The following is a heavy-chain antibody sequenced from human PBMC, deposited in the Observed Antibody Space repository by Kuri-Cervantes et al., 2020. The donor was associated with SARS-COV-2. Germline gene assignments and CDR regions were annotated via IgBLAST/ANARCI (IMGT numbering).Heavy chain of an antibody. CDR3: ARSFGPYCSSTSCYSGGGWFDP. CDR1: GVSVSGGTYY. Sequence: LRLSCEVSGVSVSGGTYYWSWIRQPAGKGLEWIGHLDTSGSTTYNPSLKSRVTISIDTSKNQVSLRLTSATAADTAVYYCARSFGPYCSSTSCYSGGGWFDPWGQGTLVTVSS. CDR2: LDTSGST. J-gene: IGHJ5*02. V-gene: IGHV4-61*09. D-gene: IGHD2-2*01.